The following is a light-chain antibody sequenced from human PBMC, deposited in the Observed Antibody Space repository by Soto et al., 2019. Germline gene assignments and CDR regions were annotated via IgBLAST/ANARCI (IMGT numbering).Light chain of an antibody. CDR1: HSAASS. CDR3: QQYRDWPLT. V-gene: IGKV3-15*01. Sequence: EIVLTQSPATLSVSPGERATLSCRASHSAASSVAWYQQKPGQAPRPLIYDASTRATGIPARFSGSGSAPEFTLTISSLQSEDFAVYSCQQYRDWPLTFGGGTKVDLK. CDR2: DAS. J-gene: IGKJ4*01.